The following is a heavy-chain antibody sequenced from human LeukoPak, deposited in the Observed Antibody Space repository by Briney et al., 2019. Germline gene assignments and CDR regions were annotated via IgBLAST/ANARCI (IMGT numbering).Heavy chain of an antibody. CDR1: GYTFTSYG. CDR3: ARGSYGSGSSYRYYYYGMDV. V-gene: IGHV1-18*01. Sequence: ASVKVSCKASGYTFTSYGISWVRQAPGQGLEWMGWISVYNGNTNYAQKLQGRATMTTDTSTSTAYMELKSLRSDDTAVYYCARGSYGSGSSYRYYYYGMDVWGQGTTVTVSS. D-gene: IGHD3-10*01. CDR2: ISVYNGNT. J-gene: IGHJ6*02.